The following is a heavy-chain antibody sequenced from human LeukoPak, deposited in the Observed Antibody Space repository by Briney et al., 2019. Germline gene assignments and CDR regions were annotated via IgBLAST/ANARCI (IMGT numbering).Heavy chain of an antibody. J-gene: IGHJ3*02. CDR3: TTAIDLNYDFWSGYWAHAFDI. D-gene: IGHD3-3*01. CDR1: GFTFSSYS. Sequence: GGSLRLSCAASGFTFSSYSMNWVRQAPGKGLEWVGRIKSKTDGGTTDYAAPVKGRFTISRDDSKNTLYLQMNSLKTEDTAVYYCTTAIDLNYDFWSGYWAHAFDIWGQGTMVTVSS. V-gene: IGHV3-15*01. CDR2: IKSKTDGGTT.